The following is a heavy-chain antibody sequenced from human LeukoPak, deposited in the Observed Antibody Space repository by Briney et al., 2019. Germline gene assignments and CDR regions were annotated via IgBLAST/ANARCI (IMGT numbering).Heavy chain of an antibody. D-gene: IGHD6-13*01. J-gene: IGHJ6*02. V-gene: IGHV3-23*01. Sequence: GGSLRLSCAASGFTFNSYAMSWVRQAPGKGLEWVSAISGSGGSTYYADSVKGRFTISRDNSKNTLYLQMNSLRAEYTAVYYCVRRQQLVRTYYYGMDVWGQGTTVTVSS. CDR1: GFTFNSYA. CDR2: ISGSGGST. CDR3: VRRQQLVRTYYYGMDV.